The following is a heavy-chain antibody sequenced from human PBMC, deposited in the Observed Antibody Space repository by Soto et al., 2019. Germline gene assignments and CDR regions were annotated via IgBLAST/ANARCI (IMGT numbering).Heavy chain of an antibody. CDR1: GGSISSSSYY. D-gene: IGHD6-13*01. CDR3: ARHNRVWQQLGQLYWFDP. Sequence: PSETLSLTCTVSGGSISSSSYYWGWIRQPPWKGLEWIGSIYYSGSTYYNPSLKSRVTISVDTSKNQFSLKLSSVTAADTAVYYCARHNRVWQQLGQLYWFDPWGQGXLVTVYS. CDR2: IYYSGST. J-gene: IGHJ5*02. V-gene: IGHV4-39*01.